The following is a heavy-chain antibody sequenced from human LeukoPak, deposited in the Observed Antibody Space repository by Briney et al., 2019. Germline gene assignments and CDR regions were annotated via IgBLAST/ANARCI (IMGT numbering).Heavy chain of an antibody. V-gene: IGHV4-34*01. Sequence: SETLSLTCAVYGGSFSGYYWSWIRQPPGKGLEWIGEINHSGSTNYNPSLKSRVTISVDTSKNQFSLKLSSVTAADTAVYYCARDRNSWGSGESYYYYYGMDVWGKGTTVTVSS. J-gene: IGHJ6*04. CDR1: GGSFSGYY. D-gene: IGHD1-14*01. CDR2: INHSGST. CDR3: ARDRNSWGSGESYYYYYGMDV.